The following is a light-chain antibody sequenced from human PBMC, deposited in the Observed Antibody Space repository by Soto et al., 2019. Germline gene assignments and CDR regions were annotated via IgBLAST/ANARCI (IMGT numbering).Light chain of an antibody. Sequence: EIVMTQSPATLSVSPGEGATLSCKASQNVYNNLAWYQQRPGQPPRLLFYDASTRATGISARFSGSGYGTEFTLTISSLQSEDFAVYFCQQCRNWPLTFGGGTKVEIK. J-gene: IGKJ4*01. V-gene: IGKV3-15*01. CDR2: DAS. CDR3: QQCRNWPLT. CDR1: QNVYNN.